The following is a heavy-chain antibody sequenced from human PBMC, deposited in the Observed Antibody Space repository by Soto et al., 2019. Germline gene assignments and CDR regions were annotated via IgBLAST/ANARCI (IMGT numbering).Heavy chain of an antibody. CDR3: ARVEVATTASFWFDP. CDR1: GGSISSYY. D-gene: IGHD5-12*01. V-gene: IGHV4-59*01. Sequence: SETLSLTCTVSGGSISSYYWSWIRQPPGKGLEWIGYIYYSGSTNYNPSLKSRVTISVDTSKNQFSLKLSSVTAADTAVYYCARVEVATTASFWFDPWGQGTLVTVSS. J-gene: IGHJ5*02. CDR2: IYYSGST.